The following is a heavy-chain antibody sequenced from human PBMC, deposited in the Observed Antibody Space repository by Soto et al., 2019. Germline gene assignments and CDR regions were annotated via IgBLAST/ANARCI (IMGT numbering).Heavy chain of an antibody. CDR2: LTGTGITT. CDR3: AKAVSESIRYFDS. CDR1: GFTFSTYA. J-gene: IGHJ4*03. D-gene: IGHD1-26*01. V-gene: IGHV3-23*01. Sequence: GGSLRLSCAASGFTFSTYAMTWVRQAPGRGLEWVSLLTGTGITTYYADSVKGRFTISRDNSQNTLYLQMNSLRAEDTAVYYCAKAVSESIRYFDSWGQGTLVTVSS.